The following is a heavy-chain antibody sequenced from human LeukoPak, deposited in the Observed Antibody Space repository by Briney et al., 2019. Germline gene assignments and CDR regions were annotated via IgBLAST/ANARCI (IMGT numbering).Heavy chain of an antibody. D-gene: IGHD6-19*01. J-gene: IGHJ4*02. Sequence: GGSLRLSCAASGFIVSSNYMTGVRQAPEKGLEWVSVIYSDGSTFYADSVKGRFTISRDTSKNTLYLQMNNLRAGDTAVYHCARDPQFSYWGQGALVTVSS. CDR2: IYSDGST. CDR1: GFIVSSNY. CDR3: ARDPQFSY. V-gene: IGHV3-53*01.